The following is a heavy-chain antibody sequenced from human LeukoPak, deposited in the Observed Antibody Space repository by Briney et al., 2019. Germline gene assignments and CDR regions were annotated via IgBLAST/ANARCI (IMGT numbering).Heavy chain of an antibody. CDR3: ARGTGWFDP. V-gene: IGHV4-34*01. CDR2: INHSGST. CDR1: GGSFSGYY. J-gene: IGHJ5*02. D-gene: IGHD1-14*01. Sequence: SETLSLTCAVYGGSFSGYYWSWIRQPPGKGLEWIGEINHSGSTNYNPSLKSRVTISVDTSKNQFSLKLSSVTAADTAVYYCARGTGWFDPWGQGTLVTVSS.